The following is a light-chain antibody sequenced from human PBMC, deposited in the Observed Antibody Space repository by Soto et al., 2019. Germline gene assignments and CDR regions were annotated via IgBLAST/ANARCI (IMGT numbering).Light chain of an antibody. V-gene: IGKV1-5*03. J-gene: IGKJ1*01. Sequence: DIKMNQSPSTLSGYVGDRVTITCRASQTISSWLAWYQQKPGKAPKLLIYKASTLKSGVPSRFSGSGSGTEFTLTISSLQPDDFATYYCQHYNSYSEAFGQGTIVDIK. CDR3: QHYNSYSEA. CDR1: QTISSW. CDR2: KAS.